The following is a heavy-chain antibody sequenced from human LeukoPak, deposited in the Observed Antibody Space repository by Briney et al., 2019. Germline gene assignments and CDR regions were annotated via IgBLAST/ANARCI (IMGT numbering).Heavy chain of an antibody. J-gene: IGHJ6*03. D-gene: IGHD4-17*01. V-gene: IGHV4-61*02. CDR3: ARAGTTPNYYYYMDV. CDR2: IYTSGST. CDR1: GGSISSGGYY. Sequence: PSETLSLTCTVSGGSISSGGYYWSWIRQPAGKGLEWVGRIYTSGSTNYNPSLKSRVTISVDTSKNQFSLKLSSVTAADTAVYYCARAGTTPNYYYYMDVWGKGTTVTVSS.